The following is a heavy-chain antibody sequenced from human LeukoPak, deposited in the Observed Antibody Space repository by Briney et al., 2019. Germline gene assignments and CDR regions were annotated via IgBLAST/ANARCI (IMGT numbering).Heavy chain of an antibody. V-gene: IGHV4-34*01. J-gene: IGHJ4*02. CDR1: GGSFSGYY. CDR2: INHSGIT. CDR3: ARGLYYDYVWGSPLNY. Sequence: PSETLSLTCAVYGGSFSGYYWSWIRQPPGKGLEWIGEINHSGITNYSPSLKSRVTISADTSKNQFSLKLSSVTAADTAVYYCARGLYYDYVWGSPLNYWGQGTLVTVSS. D-gene: IGHD3-16*01.